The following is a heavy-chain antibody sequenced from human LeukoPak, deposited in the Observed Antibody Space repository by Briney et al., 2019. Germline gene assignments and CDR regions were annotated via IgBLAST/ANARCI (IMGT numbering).Heavy chain of an antibody. Sequence: GGSLRLSCAASGFMFSKSWMHWVRQVPGKGLVWVARIYNDGSTTNYADSVKGRFTISRDNAKNTLYLQMNSLRAEDTAVYYCARVGYDILTGDYWGQGTLVTVSS. D-gene: IGHD3-9*01. CDR1: GFMFSKSW. CDR2: IYNDGSTT. CDR3: ARVGYDILTGDY. J-gene: IGHJ4*02. V-gene: IGHV3-74*01.